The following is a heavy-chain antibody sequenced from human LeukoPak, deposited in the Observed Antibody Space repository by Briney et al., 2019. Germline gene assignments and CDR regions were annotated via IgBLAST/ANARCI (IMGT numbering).Heavy chain of an antibody. CDR2: IKSDGNIT. J-gene: IGHJ6*03. V-gene: IGHV3-74*01. CDR3: AKGYYYMDV. CDR1: GFTFSSYW. Sequence: GGSLRLSCAASGFTFSSYWMHWVRQAPGKGLVWVSRIKSDGNITSYADSVKGRFTISRDNAKNTLYLQMNSLRAEDTAVYYCAKGYYYMDVWGKGTTVTISS.